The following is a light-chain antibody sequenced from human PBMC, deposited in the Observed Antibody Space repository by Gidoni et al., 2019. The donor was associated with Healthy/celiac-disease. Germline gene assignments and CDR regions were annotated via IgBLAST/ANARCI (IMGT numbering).Light chain of an antibody. V-gene: IGKV2-28*01. CDR1: QSLLHSNGYNY. CDR3: MQALQTPRFT. CDR2: LGS. J-gene: IGKJ3*01. Sequence: DLVMTQSPLSLPVTPGEPASISCRSSQSLLHSNGYNYLDWYLQTPGQSPQLLIYLGSNRASGVPDRFSGRGSGTDFTLKISRVEAEYGGVYDCMQALQTPRFTFGPGTKVDIK.